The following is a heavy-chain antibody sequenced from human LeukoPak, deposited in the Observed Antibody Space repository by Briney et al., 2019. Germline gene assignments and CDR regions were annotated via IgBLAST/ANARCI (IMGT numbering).Heavy chain of an antibody. D-gene: IGHD2-2*01. J-gene: IGHJ5*02. CDR2: IHNSGST. V-gene: IGHV4-61*01. CDR1: GGSVSSGSYY. Sequence: SETLSLTCTVSGGSVSSGSYYWSWIRQPPGKGLDWIGFIHNSGSTKYNPSLMSRVTISVDTSKNQFSLKLSSVTAAETAVYYCARGGASSIPFDPWGQGTLVTVSS. CDR3: ARGGASSIPFDP.